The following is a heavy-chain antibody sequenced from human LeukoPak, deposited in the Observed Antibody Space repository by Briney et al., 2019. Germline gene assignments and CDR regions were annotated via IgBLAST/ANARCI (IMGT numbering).Heavy chain of an antibody. D-gene: IGHD3-10*01. CDR3: AKELYYQGSGVLFDP. Sequence: SETLSLTCTVSGGSPSSHYWSWIRQPPGKGLEWIGYIYHTGSPKYNPSLRSRVTISVDTSKNQTSLKLSSVTAADTAVYYCAKELYYQGSGVLFDPWGQGTQVTVSS. CDR1: GGSPSSHY. V-gene: IGHV4-59*11. CDR2: IYHTGSP. J-gene: IGHJ5*02.